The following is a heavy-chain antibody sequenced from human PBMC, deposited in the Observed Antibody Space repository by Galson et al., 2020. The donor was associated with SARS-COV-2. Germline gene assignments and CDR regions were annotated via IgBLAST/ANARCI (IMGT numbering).Heavy chain of an antibody. D-gene: IGHD3-10*01. CDR3: ARDLKGATMVRRRYYYYMDV. CDR1: GGTFSSYA. V-gene: IGHV1-69*05. Sequence: ASVKVSCKASGGTFSSYAISWVRQAPGQGLEWMGGIIPIFGTANYAQKFQGRVTITTDESTSTAYMELSSLRSEDTAVYYCARDLKGATMVRRRYYYYMDVWGKGTTVTVSS. CDR2: IIPIFGTA. J-gene: IGHJ6*03.